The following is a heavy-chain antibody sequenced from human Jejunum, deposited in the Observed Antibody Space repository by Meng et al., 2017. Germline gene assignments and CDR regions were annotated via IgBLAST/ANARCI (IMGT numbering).Heavy chain of an antibody. D-gene: IGHD2-21*01. J-gene: IGHJ4*02. Sequence: QGGLQGPGPGLVKLSGTRSLTCAVSGGSITSTKWWSWVRQTPGKGLEWIGEVFHSGTPNYNPSLMSRLTMSVDKSKNQFSLNLTSVTAADTAVYYCASRPVGIRTYYFDCWGQGTLVTVSS. CDR1: GGSITSTKW. V-gene: IGHV4-4*02. CDR3: ASRPVGIRTYYFDC. CDR2: VFHSGTP.